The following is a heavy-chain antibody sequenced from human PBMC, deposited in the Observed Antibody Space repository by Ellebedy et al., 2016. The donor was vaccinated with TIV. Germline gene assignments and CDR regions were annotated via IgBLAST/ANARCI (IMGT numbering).Heavy chain of an antibody. CDR1: GFTFSSYE. CDR2: ISSSCSHI. D-gene: IGHD3-10*01. CDR3: ARSYYGSGSYYNRRGRRWFDP. Sequence: PGGSLRLSCAASGFTFSSYEMNWVSQAPGKGLEWVSYISSSCSHIYYADSVKGRFPISRDNAKNSLYLQLNSLRAEDTAVYYCARSYYGSGSYYNRRGRRWFDPWGQGTLFTVSS. J-gene: IGHJ5*02. V-gene: IGHV3-48*03.